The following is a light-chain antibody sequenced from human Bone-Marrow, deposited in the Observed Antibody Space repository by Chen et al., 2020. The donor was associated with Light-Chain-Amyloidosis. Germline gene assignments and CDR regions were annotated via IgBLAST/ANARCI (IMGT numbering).Light chain of an antibody. J-gene: IGKJ3*01. CDR3: QQTYNAPG. Sequence: DIQMTQSPSSLSASVGDRVTMTCRASQSICYYLTWYQQRPGKAPKLLIHSASTLQSGVPSRFSGSGFVTDFTLTISSLQPEDFASYYCQQTYNAPGFGPGTKVDI. CDR1: QSICYY. V-gene: IGKV1-39*01. CDR2: SAS.